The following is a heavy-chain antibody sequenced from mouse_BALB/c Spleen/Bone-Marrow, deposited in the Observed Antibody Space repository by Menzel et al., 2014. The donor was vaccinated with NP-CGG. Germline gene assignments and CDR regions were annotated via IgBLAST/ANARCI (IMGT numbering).Heavy chain of an antibody. J-gene: IGHJ4*01. D-gene: IGHD2-3*01. CDR3: ARSGWIFRGYYAKDC. Sequence: VQLPQSGPELVKPGASVKMSCKASGYTFTSYDMHWVKQKPGQGLERIGYIHPYNDDTKYNEKFKGKATLTSDRSSSTAYMEFSSLTSEDSAVYYCARSGWIFRGYYAKDCWGQGTSVTVSS. CDR1: GYTFTSYD. V-gene: IGHV1-14*01. CDR2: IHPYNDDT.